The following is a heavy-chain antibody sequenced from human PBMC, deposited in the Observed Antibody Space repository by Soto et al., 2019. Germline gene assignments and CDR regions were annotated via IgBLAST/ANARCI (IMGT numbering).Heavy chain of an antibody. Sequence: SVKVSCKASGYTFTGYYMHWVRQAPGQGLEWMGGIIPIFGTANYAQKFQGRVTITADESTSTAYMELSSLRSEDTAVYYCARGKGVATIPARGAPVGNWFDPWGQGTLVTVSS. D-gene: IGHD5-12*01. CDR3: ARGKGVATIPARGAPVGNWFDP. J-gene: IGHJ5*02. CDR2: IIPIFGTA. CDR1: GYTFTGYY. V-gene: IGHV1-69*13.